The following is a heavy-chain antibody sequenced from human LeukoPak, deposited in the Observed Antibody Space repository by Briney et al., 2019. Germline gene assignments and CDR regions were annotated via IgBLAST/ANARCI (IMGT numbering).Heavy chain of an antibody. Sequence: GESPKISCKGSGYTFTSYWIGWVRQMPGKGLEWMGIIYPGDSDTRYSPSFQGQVTISADNSISTAYLQWSSLKASDTAMYYCARQSSYCSSTSCYATNPWGQGTLVTVSS. V-gene: IGHV5-51*01. J-gene: IGHJ5*02. CDR1: GYTFTSYW. D-gene: IGHD2-2*01. CDR2: IYPGDSDT. CDR3: ARQSSYCSSTSCYATNP.